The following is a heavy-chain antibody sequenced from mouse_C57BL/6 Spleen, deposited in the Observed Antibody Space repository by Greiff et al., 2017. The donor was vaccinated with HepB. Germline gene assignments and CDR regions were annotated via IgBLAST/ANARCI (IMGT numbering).Heavy chain of an antibody. CDR3: ARFTTVVAKGFDY. CDR2: ISYDGSN. Sequence: EVQLQESGPGLVKPSQSLSLTCSVTGYSITSGYYWNWIRQFPGNKLEWMGYISYDGSNNYNPSLKNRISITRYTSKNQFFLKLNSVTTEETATYYCARFTTVVAKGFDYWGQGTTLTVAS. CDR1: GYSITSGYY. V-gene: IGHV3-6*01. D-gene: IGHD1-1*01. J-gene: IGHJ2*01.